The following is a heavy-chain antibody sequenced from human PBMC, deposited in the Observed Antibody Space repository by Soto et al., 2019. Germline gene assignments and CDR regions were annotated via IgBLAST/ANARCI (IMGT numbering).Heavy chain of an antibody. V-gene: IGHV1-3*05. D-gene: IGHD6-19*01. CDR1: GYTFISYS. CDR2: INVGNGNT. J-gene: IGHJ5*02. Sequence: QVQLVQSGAEEKKPGASVKVSCKVSGYTFISYSMHWVRQAPGQRLEWMGWINVGNGNTKYSQKIQGRVTITIDTSASTGYMELSSLRSEETAVYYCASERRASGSRWFDPWGQGTLVTVSS. CDR3: ASERRASGSRWFDP.